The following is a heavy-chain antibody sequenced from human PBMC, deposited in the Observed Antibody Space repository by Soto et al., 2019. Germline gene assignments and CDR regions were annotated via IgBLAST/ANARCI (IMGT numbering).Heavy chain of an antibody. Sequence: PGGALRVSCAASGGTFSDYYRSWISQAPVEGLEWVSYISSSGSTIDYADSLKGRFTISRDNAKNSPYLQMNSLRAQDTAVYYCARVRGRFFEWLTYRGQGTLVTVSS. CDR1: GGTFSDYY. CDR3: ARVRGRFFEWLTY. D-gene: IGHD3-3*01. J-gene: IGHJ4*02. V-gene: IGHV3-11*01. CDR2: ISSSGSTI.